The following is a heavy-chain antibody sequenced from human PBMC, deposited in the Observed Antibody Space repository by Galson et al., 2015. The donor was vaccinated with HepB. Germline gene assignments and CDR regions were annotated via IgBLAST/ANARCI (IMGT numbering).Heavy chain of an antibody. Sequence: SVKVSCKASGGTFSSYAISWVRQAPGQGLEWMGGIIPIFGTANYAQKFQGRVTITADESTSTAYMELSSLRSEDTAVYYCAREGQWLVPKGAYAFDIWGQGTMVTVSS. CDR3: AREGQWLVPKGAYAFDI. CDR2: IIPIFGTA. D-gene: IGHD6-19*01. CDR1: GGTFSSYA. V-gene: IGHV1-69*13. J-gene: IGHJ3*02.